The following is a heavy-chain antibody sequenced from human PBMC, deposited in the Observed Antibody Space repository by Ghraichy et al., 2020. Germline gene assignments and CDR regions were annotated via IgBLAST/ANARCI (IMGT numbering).Heavy chain of an antibody. Sequence: GGSLRLSCAASGFTFSRSWMHWVRQAPGKGLMWVSRISSDGSNTLYADSVKGRFTISRDNAKNTLYLQMNSLRAEDTAVYYCARDQSRSGPTTLDYWGQGSLVTVSS. V-gene: IGHV3-74*03. J-gene: IGHJ4*02. D-gene: IGHD6-19*01. CDR1: GFTFSRSW. CDR3: ARDQSRSGPTTLDY. CDR2: ISSDGSNT.